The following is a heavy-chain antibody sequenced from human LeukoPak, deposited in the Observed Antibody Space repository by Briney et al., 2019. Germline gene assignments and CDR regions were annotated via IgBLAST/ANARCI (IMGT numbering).Heavy chain of an antibody. CDR1: GFTFGSYG. CDR2: IWYDGSNK. CDR3: ARGSGSYSSGWYGY. D-gene: IGHD6-19*01. J-gene: IGHJ4*02. Sequence: PGGSLRLSCAASGFTFGSYGMHWVRQAPGKGLEWVAVIWYDGSNKYYADSVKGRFTISRDNSKNTLYLQMNSLRAEDTAVYYCARGSGSYSSGWYGYWGQGTLVTVSS. V-gene: IGHV3-33*01.